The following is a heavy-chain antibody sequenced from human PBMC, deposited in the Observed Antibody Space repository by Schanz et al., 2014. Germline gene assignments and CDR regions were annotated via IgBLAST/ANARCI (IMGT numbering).Heavy chain of an antibody. CDR1: GRTFIVYH. V-gene: IGHV1-2*06. Sequence: QVQLVQSGAEVKKPGASMKVSCKASGRTFIVYHVLHWVRLAPGQGLQWVGRINPKSGGTNDGEYFEGRVTMTRDSSTSTAYLEVGRLHFDDTAVYYCARDKETLHCGDASCHPYFFEYWGQGTLITVSS. CDR3: ARDKETLHCGDASCHPYFFEY. D-gene: IGHD2-21*01. J-gene: IGHJ4*02. CDR2: INPKSGGT.